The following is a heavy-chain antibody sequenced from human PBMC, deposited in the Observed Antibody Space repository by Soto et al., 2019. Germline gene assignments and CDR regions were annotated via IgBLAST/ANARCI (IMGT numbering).Heavy chain of an antibody. J-gene: IGHJ6*02. CDR3: AGGSGRNYGMDV. CDR2: IYYSGST. D-gene: IGHD3-10*01. Sequence: ASETLSLTCTVSGGSISSGGYYWSWIRQHPGKGLEWIGYIYYSGSTYYNPSLKSRVTISVDTSKNQFSLKLSSVTAADTAVYYCAGGSGRNYGMDVWGQGTTVTVSS. V-gene: IGHV4-31*03. CDR1: GGSISSGGYY.